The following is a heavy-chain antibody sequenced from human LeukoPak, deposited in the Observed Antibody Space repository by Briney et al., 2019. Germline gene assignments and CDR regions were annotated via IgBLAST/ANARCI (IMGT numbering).Heavy chain of an antibody. CDR3: ARVWRVRGVITAVFDS. CDR1: GFTFSTYW. J-gene: IGHJ4*02. Sequence: PGGSLRLSCAASGFTFSTYWMSWVRQAPGKGLEWVANIKQDGGEKNCVDSVKGRFTISRDNAKNSLYLQMNSLRAEDTAVYYCARVWRVRGVITAVFDSWGQGTLVTVSS. D-gene: IGHD3-10*01. V-gene: IGHV3-7*01. CDR2: IKQDGGEK.